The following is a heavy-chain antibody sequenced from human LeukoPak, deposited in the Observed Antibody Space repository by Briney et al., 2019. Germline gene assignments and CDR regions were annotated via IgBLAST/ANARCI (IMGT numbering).Heavy chain of an antibody. J-gene: IGHJ4*02. V-gene: IGHV1-8*01. CDR2: MNPSSGNT. D-gene: IGHD3-10*01. Sequence: ASVKVSCKASGYTFTSYDINWVRQATGQGLEWMGWMNPSSGNTGYAQKFQGRVTMTRNTSISTAYMELSSLRSEDTAVYYCARGNTMVRGVIITHSFDYWGQGTLVTVSS. CDR3: ARGNTMVRGVIITHSFDY. CDR1: GYTFTSYD.